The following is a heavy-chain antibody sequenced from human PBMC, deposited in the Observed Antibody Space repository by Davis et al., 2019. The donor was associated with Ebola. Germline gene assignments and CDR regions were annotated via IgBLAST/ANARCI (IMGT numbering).Heavy chain of an antibody. CDR2: IRDKANNYAT. D-gene: IGHD2-8*02. J-gene: IGHJ4*02. V-gene: IGHV3-73*01. CDR3: SRHTD. Sequence: GESLKISCAASGFTFSSYWMSWFRQASGRGLERVGRIRDKANNYATAYTPSVKGRFTISRDDSKNTAYLQMNGLKIEDTAIYYCSRHTDWGQGTLVTVSS. CDR1: GFTFSSYW.